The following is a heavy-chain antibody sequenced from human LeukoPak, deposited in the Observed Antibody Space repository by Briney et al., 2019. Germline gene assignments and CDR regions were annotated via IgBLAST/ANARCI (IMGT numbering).Heavy chain of an antibody. Sequence: GGSLRLSCAASGFTFSSYGMHWVRQAPGKGLEWVAVISYDGSNKYYADSVKGRFTISRDNSKNTLYLQMNSLRAEDTAVYYCAKDLQRWENYYYGMDVWGQGTTVTVSS. CDR3: AKDLQRWENYYYGMDV. J-gene: IGHJ6*02. D-gene: IGHD1-26*01. CDR2: ISYDGSNK. CDR1: GFTFSSYG. V-gene: IGHV3-30*18.